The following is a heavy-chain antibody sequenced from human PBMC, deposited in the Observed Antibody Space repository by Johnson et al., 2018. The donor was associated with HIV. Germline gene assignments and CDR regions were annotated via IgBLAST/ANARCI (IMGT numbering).Heavy chain of an antibody. V-gene: IGHV3-30*04. CDR1: GFTFSSYA. D-gene: IGHD6-6*01. CDR3: ARVYSSSSAHAFDI. J-gene: IGHJ3*02. Sequence: VQLVESGGGVVQPGRSLRLSCAASGFTFSSYAMHWVRQAPGKGLEWVAVISYDGRNKYYADSVKGRFTISRDNSKNTLYLQMNSLRAEDTAVYYCARVYSSSSAHAFDIWGQGTMVTGSS. CDR2: ISYDGRNK.